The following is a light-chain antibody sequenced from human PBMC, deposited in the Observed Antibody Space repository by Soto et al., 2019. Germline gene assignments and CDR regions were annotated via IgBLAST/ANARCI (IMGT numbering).Light chain of an antibody. V-gene: IGLV2-11*01. CDR1: SSDVGGYKY. Sequence: QSALTQPRSVSGSPGQSVTISCSGTSSDVGGYKYVSWYQHHPGKAPKLIIFDVTRRPSGVPDRLSGSKSGNTASLTISGLQVDDEADYYCCSFAGTAWVFGGGTKVTV. CDR3: CSFAGTAWV. CDR2: DVT. J-gene: IGLJ3*02.